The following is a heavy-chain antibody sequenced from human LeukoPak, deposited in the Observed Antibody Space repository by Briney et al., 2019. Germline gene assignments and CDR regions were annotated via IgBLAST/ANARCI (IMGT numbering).Heavy chain of an antibody. J-gene: IGHJ4*02. D-gene: IGHD2-2*01. CDR3: ATFSPLGYCSSTSCLYFDY. CDR1: GYTLTELS. V-gene: IGHV1-24*01. CDR2: FDPEDGET. Sequence: ASVKVSCKVSGYTLTELSMHWVRQAPGKGLEWMGGFDPEDGETIYAQKFQGRVTMTEDTSTDTAYMELSSLRSEDTAVYYCATFSPLGYCSSTSCLYFDYWGQGTLSPSPQ.